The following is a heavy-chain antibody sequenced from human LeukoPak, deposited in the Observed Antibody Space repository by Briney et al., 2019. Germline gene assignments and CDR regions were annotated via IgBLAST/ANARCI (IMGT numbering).Heavy chain of an antibody. V-gene: IGHV3-30*02. CDR2: IRYDGSNK. CDR1: GFTFSSYG. Sequence: PGGSLRLSCAASGFTFSSYGMHWVRQAPGKGLEWVAFIRYDGSNKYYADSVKGRFTTSRDNSKNTLYLQMNSLRAEDTAVYYCAKDGEMATIYYFDYWGQGTLVTVSS. J-gene: IGHJ4*02. CDR3: AKDGEMATIYYFDY. D-gene: IGHD5-24*01.